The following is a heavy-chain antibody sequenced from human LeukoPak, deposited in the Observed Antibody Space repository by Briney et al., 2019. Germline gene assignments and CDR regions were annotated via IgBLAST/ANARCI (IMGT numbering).Heavy chain of an antibody. CDR1: GFTFSSYA. Sequence: GGSLRLSCAASGFTFSSYAMSWVRQAPGKGLEWVSAISGSGGSTYYADSVKGRFTISRDNSKNTLYLQMNSLRAEDTAVYYCARDGKLAAGIAAAGTLDYWGQGALVTVSS. V-gene: IGHV3-23*01. J-gene: IGHJ4*02. CDR2: ISGSGGST. CDR3: ARDGKLAAGIAAAGTLDY. D-gene: IGHD6-13*01.